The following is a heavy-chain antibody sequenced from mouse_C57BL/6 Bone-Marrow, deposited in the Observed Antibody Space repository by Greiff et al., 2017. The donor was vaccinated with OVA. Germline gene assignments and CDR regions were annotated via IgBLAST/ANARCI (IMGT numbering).Heavy chain of an antibody. V-gene: IGHV1-52*01. CDR2: IDPSDSET. D-gene: IGHD3-1*01. J-gene: IGHJ1*03. CDR1: GYTFTSYW. CDR3: AREGGSYWYDDV. Sequence: QVQLQHPGAELVRPGSSVKLSCKASGYTFTSYWMHWVKQRPIQGLEWIGNIDPSDSETHYNQKSKDKATLTVDKSSSTAYMQLSSLTSEDSAVYYCAREGGSYWYDDVWGTGTTVTDSS.